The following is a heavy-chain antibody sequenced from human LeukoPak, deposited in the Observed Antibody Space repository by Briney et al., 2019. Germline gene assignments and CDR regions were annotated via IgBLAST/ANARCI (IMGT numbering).Heavy chain of an antibody. V-gene: IGHV4-34*01. D-gene: IGHD3-10*01. Sequence: SETLSLTCAVYGGSFSGYYWSWIRQPPGKGLEWIGEINHSGSTNYNPSLKSRVTISVDTSKNQFSLKLSSVTAADTAVYYCARLGLLWFGELSPRDNWFDPWGQGTLVTVSS. CDR1: GGSFSGYY. CDR3: ARLGLLWFGELSPRDNWFDP. CDR2: INHSGST. J-gene: IGHJ5*02.